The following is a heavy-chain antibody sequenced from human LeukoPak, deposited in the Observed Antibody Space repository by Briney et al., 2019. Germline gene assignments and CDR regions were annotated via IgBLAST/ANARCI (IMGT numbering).Heavy chain of an antibody. CDR2: ISSSGSTI. Sequence: GGSLRLSCAASGFTFSSYEMNWVRQAPGKGLEGVSYISSSGSTIYYADSVKGRFTISRDNAKNSLYLQMNSLRAEDTAVYYCARDTYYYGSGSYYVFDYWGQGTLVTVSS. D-gene: IGHD3-10*01. V-gene: IGHV3-48*03. CDR3: ARDTYYYGSGSYYVFDY. CDR1: GFTFSSYE. J-gene: IGHJ4*02.